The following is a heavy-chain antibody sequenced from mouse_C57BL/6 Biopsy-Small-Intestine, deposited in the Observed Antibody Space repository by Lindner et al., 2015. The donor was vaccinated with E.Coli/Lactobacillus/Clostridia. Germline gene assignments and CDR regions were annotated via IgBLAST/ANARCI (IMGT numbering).Heavy chain of an antibody. CDR2: IYPGSDNT. CDR1: GYTFTDYY. D-gene: IGHD6-1*01. J-gene: IGHJ3*01. V-gene: IGHV1-84*01. Sequence: VQLQESGPELVKPGSSVKISCKASGYTFTDYYIDWVKQRPGQGLEWIGWIYPGSDNTKFNEKFKDKATLTVDTSSNTAFMQLSRLTSEDSAVYFCARGAFDEVPVAYWGQGTLVTVSA. CDR3: ARGAFDEVPVAY.